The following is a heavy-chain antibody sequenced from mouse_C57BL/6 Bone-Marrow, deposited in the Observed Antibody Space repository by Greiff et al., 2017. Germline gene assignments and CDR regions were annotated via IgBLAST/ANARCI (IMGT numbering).Heavy chain of an antibody. CDR1: GFTFSSYA. CDR2: ISDVGSYT. D-gene: IGHD4-1*01. J-gene: IGHJ2*01. CDR3: AKLGLDY. Sequence: VESGGGLVKPGGSLKLSCAASGFTFSSYAMSWVRQTPEKSLEWVATISDVGSYTYYPDNVKGRFTISRDNAKNNLYLQMSHLKSEDTAMYYCAKLGLDYWGQGTTLTVSS. V-gene: IGHV5-4*03.